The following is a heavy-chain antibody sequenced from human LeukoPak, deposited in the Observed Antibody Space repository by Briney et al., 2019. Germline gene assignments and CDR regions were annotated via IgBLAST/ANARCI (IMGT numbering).Heavy chain of an antibody. CDR2: IYHSGST. V-gene: IGHV4-30-2*01. J-gene: IGHJ5*02. D-gene: IGHD6-19*01. CDR1: GFTFSSYW. Sequence: LRLSCAASGFTFSSYWMSWIRQPPGKGLEWIGYIYHSGSTYYNPSLKSRVTISVDRSKNQFSLKLSSVTAADTAVYYCARDGLGGSSGWYNWFDPWGQGTLVTVSS. CDR3: ARDGLGGSSGWYNWFDP.